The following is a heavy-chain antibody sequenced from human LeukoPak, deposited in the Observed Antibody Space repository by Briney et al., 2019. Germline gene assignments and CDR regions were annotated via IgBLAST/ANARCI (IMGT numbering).Heavy chain of an antibody. D-gene: IGHD2-15*01. CDR1: GYTLTSYG. V-gene: IGHV1-18*01. CDR2: ISAYNGNT. CDR3: ARFRSLGYCSGGSCYSFFDY. J-gene: IGHJ4*02. Sequence: ASVKVSCKASGYTLTSYGISWVRQAPGQGLEWMGWISAYNGNTNYAQKLQGRVTMTTDTSTSTAYMELRSLRSDDTAVYYCARFRSLGYCSGGSCYSFFDYWGQGALVTVSS.